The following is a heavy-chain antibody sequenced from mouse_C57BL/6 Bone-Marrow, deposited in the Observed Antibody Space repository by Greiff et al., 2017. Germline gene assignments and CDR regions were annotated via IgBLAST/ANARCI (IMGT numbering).Heavy chain of an antibody. Sequence: EVQLQQSGPELVKPGASVKISCKASGYSFTGYYMNWVKQSPEKSLEWIGEINPSTGGTTYNQKFKAKATLTVDKSSSTAYMQLMSLTSEDSAVYYCARGDYGNYEGAYWGQGTLVTVSA. D-gene: IGHD2-1*01. CDR2: INPSTGGT. CDR1: GYSFTGYY. V-gene: IGHV1-42*01. CDR3: ARGDYGNYEGAY. J-gene: IGHJ3*01.